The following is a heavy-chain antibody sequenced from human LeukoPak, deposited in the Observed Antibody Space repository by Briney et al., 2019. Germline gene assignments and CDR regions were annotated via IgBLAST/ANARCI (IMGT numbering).Heavy chain of an antibody. CDR3: ARVRIRDCSSTSCYRVDWFDP. Sequence: ASVKVSCKASGYTFTSYDINWVRQATGQGLDWMGWMNPNSGKTGYAQKLQGRVTMTRNTSISTAYMELSSLRSEHTAVYYCARVRIRDCSSTSCYRVDWFDPWGQGTLVTVSS. V-gene: IGHV1-8*01. CDR2: MNPNSGKT. J-gene: IGHJ5*02. D-gene: IGHD2-2*02. CDR1: GYTFTSYD.